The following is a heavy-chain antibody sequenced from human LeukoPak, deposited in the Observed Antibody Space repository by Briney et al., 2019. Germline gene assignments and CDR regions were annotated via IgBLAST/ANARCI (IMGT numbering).Heavy chain of an antibody. Sequence: SETLSLTCTVSGGSISGWYRSWIRQPPGKGLEWIGYIYGSGYTNYNPSLKSRVTMSIDTSKNQFSLKLSSVTAADTAVYYCARERIAAVLYWFDPWGQGTLVTVSS. CDR1: GGSISGWY. V-gene: IGHV4-4*08. CDR3: ARERIAAVLYWFDP. D-gene: IGHD6-25*01. J-gene: IGHJ5*02. CDR2: IYGSGYT.